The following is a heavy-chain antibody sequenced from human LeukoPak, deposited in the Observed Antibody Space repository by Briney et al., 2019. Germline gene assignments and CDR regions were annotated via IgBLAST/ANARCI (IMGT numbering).Heavy chain of an antibody. CDR2: KFSHDGST. CDR3: ARDSGNFHYDMDV. D-gene: IGHD3-10*01. V-gene: IGHV1-46*02. J-gene: IGHJ6*02. CDR1: GYSFNSHH. Sequence: ASVKVSCKTSGYSFNSHHVHWVRQAPGQGLEWMGVKFSHDGSTSNTQKFQGRITMTRDTSTSTVYMELSSLRSEDTAVYYCARDSGNFHYDMDVWGQGTTVIVSS.